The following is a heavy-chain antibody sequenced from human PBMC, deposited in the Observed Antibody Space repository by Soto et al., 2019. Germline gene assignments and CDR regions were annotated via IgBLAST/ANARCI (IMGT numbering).Heavy chain of an antibody. CDR2: ISGYGSRT. Sequence: EVQLVESGGGLVQPGGSLRLSCATSGFTFTNYWTHWVRQAPGEGLVGVSRISGYGSRTNYADSVKGRVTISRDNAKTSLYLQMNSLRADDTAVYYCARGAGGAYSLDYWGQGTLVTVSS. CDR3: ARGAGGAYSLDY. CDR1: GFTFTNYW. D-gene: IGHD2-15*01. V-gene: IGHV3-74*01. J-gene: IGHJ4*02.